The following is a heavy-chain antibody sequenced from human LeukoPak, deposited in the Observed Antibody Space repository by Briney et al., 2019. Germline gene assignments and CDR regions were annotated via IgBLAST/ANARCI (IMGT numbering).Heavy chain of an antibody. Sequence: GGSLRLSCAASGFTFSNYGMHWVRQAPGKGLEWVAVIWYDGSNKYYADSVKGRFTISRDNSKNTVYLQMNSLRAEDTAVYNCARDRHDRRLGGPPDYWGRGTLVTVSS. CDR2: IWYDGSNK. V-gene: IGHV3-33*01. CDR1: GFTFSNYG. CDR3: ARDRHDRRLGGPPDY. D-gene: IGHD3-22*01. J-gene: IGHJ4*02.